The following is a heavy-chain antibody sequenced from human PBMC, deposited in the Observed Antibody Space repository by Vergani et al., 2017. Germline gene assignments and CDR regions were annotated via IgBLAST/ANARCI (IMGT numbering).Heavy chain of an antibody. Sequence: QVQLVQSGAEVKKPGASVKVSCKASGYTFTGYYMHWVRQAPGQGLEWVGWINPNRGGTNYAQKFQGRVTMTRYTSNSTDYMELSRLRAADTAVYYCARVGARYGSGSYSGVYWGQGTLVTVSS. CDR1: GYTFTGYY. D-gene: IGHD3-10*01. V-gene: IGHV1-2*02. J-gene: IGHJ4*02. CDR3: ARVGARYGSGSYSGVY. CDR2: INPNRGGT.